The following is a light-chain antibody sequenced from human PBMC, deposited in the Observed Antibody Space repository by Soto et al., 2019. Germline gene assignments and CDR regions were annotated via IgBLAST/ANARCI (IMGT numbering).Light chain of an antibody. CDR1: QSVSGSY. V-gene: IGKV3-20*01. CDR2: GAS. J-gene: IGKJ1*01. CDR3: QQYSGSIRT. Sequence: VVTQSPGTVSLSPGARATLSCRASQSVSGSYIAWYQQKPGQAPRLLIYGASSRATGIPDRFSGSGSGTDFTLTISRLEPEDFAVYYCQQYSGSIRTFGQGTKVDNK.